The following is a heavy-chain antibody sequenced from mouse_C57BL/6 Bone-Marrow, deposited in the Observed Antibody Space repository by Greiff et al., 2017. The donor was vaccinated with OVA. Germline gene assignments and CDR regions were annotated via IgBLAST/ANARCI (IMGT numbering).Heavy chain of an antibody. V-gene: IGHV14-2*01. Sequence: EVKLMESGAELVKPGASVKLSCTASGFNIKDYYMHWVKQRTEQGLEWIGRIDPEDGETKYAPKFQGKATITADTSSNTAYPQLSSLTSEDTAVYYCARLFWGYFDVWGTGTTVTVSS. D-gene: IGHD4-1*01. J-gene: IGHJ1*03. CDR3: ARLFWGYFDV. CDR1: GFNIKDYY. CDR2: IDPEDGET.